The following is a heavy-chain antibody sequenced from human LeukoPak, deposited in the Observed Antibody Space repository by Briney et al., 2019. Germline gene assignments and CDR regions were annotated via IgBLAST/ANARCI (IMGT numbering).Heavy chain of an antibody. Sequence: SVKVSCKASGGTFSSYAISWVRQAPGQGLEWMGGIIPIFGTANYAQKFQGRVTITADESTSTAYMELSSLRSEDTAVYYCARQSVATLLVDYWGQGTLVTVSS. CDR1: GGTFSSYA. CDR2: IIPIFGTA. V-gene: IGHV1-69*13. J-gene: IGHJ4*02. D-gene: IGHD6-19*01. CDR3: ARQSVATLLVDY.